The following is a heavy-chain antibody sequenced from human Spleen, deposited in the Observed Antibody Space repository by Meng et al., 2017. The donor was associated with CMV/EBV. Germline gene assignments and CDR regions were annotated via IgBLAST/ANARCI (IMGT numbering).Heavy chain of an antibody. CDR1: GYTFTTYY. CDR2: INPRGGTT. Sequence: QGRLGQAGGEGEKPGASVEGSCKASGYTFTTYYIHWVRQAPGQGLEWVGIINPRGGTTTYAQRVQGRVTMTSDTSTSTVYMEVSSLRSEDTAVYYCARDLGGSYNDYWGQGTLVTVSS. V-gene: IGHV1-46*01. J-gene: IGHJ4*02. D-gene: IGHD1-26*01. CDR3: ARDLGGSYNDY.